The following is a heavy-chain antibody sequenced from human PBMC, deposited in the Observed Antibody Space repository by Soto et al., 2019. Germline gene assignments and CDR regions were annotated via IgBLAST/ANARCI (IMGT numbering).Heavy chain of an antibody. CDR3: ARDQPITFDP. J-gene: IGHJ5*02. D-gene: IGHD1-20*01. CDR2: IIPIFGTA. Sequence: SVKVSCKASGGTFSSYAISWVRQAPGQGLEWMGGIIPIFGTANYAQKFQGRFTISRDNANSTLYLQMSSLRVEDTAVYFCARDQPITFDPWGQGTQVTVS. V-gene: IGHV1-69*05. CDR1: GGTFSSYA.